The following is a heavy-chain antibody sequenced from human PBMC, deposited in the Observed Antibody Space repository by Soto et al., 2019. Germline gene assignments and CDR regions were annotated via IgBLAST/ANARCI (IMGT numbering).Heavy chain of an antibody. CDR3: ARVGYYGSGSYETYNWFDP. D-gene: IGHD3-10*01. CDR2: IYYSGST. J-gene: IGHJ5*02. V-gene: IGHV4-30-4*01. CDR1: GGSISSGDYY. Sequence: SETLSLTCTVSGGSISSGDYYWSWIRQPPGKGLEWIGYIYYSGSTYYNPSLKSRVTISVDTSKNQFSLKLSSVTAADTAVYYCARVGYYGSGSYETYNWFDPWGQGTLVTVSS.